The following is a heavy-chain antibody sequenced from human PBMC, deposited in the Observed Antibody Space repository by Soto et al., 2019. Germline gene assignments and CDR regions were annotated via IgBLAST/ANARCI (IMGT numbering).Heavy chain of an antibody. Sequence: SETLSLTCAVSGGSISSGGYSWSWIRQPPGKGLEWIGYMYHSGSTYYNPSLKSRVTISIDRSKNHFSLQLTSVTAADTAVYYCARGRLLPAVNFDFWGQGALVTVSS. J-gene: IGHJ4*02. V-gene: IGHV4-30-2*01. CDR3: ARGRLLPAVNFDF. CDR2: MYHSGST. D-gene: IGHD2-2*01. CDR1: GGSISSGGYS.